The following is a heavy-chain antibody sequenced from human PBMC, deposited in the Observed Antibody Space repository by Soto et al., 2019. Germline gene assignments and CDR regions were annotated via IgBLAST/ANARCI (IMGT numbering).Heavy chain of an antibody. Sequence: ASVKVSCKASGYTFTSYGISWVRQAPGQGLEWMGWISAYNGNTKYAQKLQGRVTMTTDTSTSTAYMELRSLRSDDTAVYYCARERTITMVRGVIIYYYYGMDVWGQGTTVTVSS. V-gene: IGHV1-18*01. CDR1: GYTFTSYG. CDR2: ISAYNGNT. CDR3: ARERTITMVRGVIIYYYYGMDV. J-gene: IGHJ6*02. D-gene: IGHD3-10*01.